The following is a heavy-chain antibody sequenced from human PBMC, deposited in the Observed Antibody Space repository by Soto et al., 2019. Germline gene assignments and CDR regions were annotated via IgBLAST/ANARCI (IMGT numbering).Heavy chain of an antibody. CDR3: VRYSSRCLDY. V-gene: IGHV1-3*01. CDR1: GYTFTSYA. Sequence: VASVKVSCKASGYTFTSYAMHWVRQAPGQRLEWMGWINAGNGNTEYSQNSQGRVTITRDTSATTIYMELSSLRSEDTAVYYCVRYSSRCLDYWGQGTLVTVSS. CDR2: INAGNGNT. J-gene: IGHJ4*02. D-gene: IGHD6-13*01.